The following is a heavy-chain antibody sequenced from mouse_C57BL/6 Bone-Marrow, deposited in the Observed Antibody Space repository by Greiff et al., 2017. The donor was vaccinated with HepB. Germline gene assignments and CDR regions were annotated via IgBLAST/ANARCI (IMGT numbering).Heavy chain of an antibody. CDR3: ARSMGLLWLRRGAMDY. D-gene: IGHD2-2*01. V-gene: IGHV1-20*01. CDR1: GYSFTGYF. Sequence: EVQLQQSGPELVKPGDSVKISCKASGYSFTGYFMNWVMQSHGKSLEWIGRINPYNGDTFYNQKFKGKATLTVDKSSSTAHMELRSLTSEDSAVYYCARSMGLLWLRRGAMDYWGQGTSVTVSS. J-gene: IGHJ4*01. CDR2: INPYNGDT.